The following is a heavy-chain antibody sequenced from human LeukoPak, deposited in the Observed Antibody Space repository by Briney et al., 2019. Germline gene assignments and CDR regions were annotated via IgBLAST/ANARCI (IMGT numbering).Heavy chain of an antibody. D-gene: IGHD2-2*02. J-gene: IGHJ4*02. CDR3: ARGKARTSCYRY. CDR2: INHSGST. CDR1: GFSFTDYA. Sequence: GSLRLSCAASGFSFTDYAMSWIRQPPGKGLEWIGEINHSGSTNYNPSLKSRVTISVDTSKNQFSLKLSSVTAADTTVYYCARGKARTSCYRYWGQGTLVTVSS. V-gene: IGHV4-34*01.